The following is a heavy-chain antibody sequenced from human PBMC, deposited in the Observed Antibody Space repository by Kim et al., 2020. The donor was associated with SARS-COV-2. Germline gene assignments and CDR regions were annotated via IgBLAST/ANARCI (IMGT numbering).Heavy chain of an antibody. V-gene: IGHV4-4*07. CDR3: AGAVYGYDFWSANYNQQYFDY. Sequence: SETLSLTCSVSGGSISSYSWSWIRQPAGKGLEWIGRIYSSGNTNYSPSLKSRVTMSVDTSKNQFSLKLNSVTAADTAVYYCAGAVYGYDFWSANYNQQYFDYWGQGTLVTVSS. D-gene: IGHD3-3*01. CDR2: IYSSGNT. CDR1: GGSISSYS. J-gene: IGHJ4*02.